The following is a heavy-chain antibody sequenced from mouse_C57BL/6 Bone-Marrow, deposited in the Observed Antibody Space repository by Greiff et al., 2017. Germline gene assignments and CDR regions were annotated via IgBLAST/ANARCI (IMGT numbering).Heavy chain of an antibody. CDR1: GYTFTSYW. CDR3: ARAVVGEYDFDY. Sequence: VQLQQPGAELVKPGASVKLSCKASGYTFTSYWITWVKQRPGKGLEWIGEIYPGSGSTKYNEKLKSKAKLTVETSSSTAYMQLSSLTSEDSAVYSCARAVVGEYDFDYWGQGTTLTGSS. V-gene: IGHV1-55*01. D-gene: IGHD1-1*02. J-gene: IGHJ2*01. CDR2: IYPGSGST.